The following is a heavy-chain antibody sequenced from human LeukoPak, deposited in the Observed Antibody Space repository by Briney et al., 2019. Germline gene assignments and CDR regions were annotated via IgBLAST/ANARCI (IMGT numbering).Heavy chain of an antibody. V-gene: IGHV3-15*01. CDR1: GFTFSNAW. Sequence: SGGSLRLSCAASGFTFSNAWMSWVRQAPGKGLEWVGRIKSKTDGGTTDYAAPVKGRFTTSRDDSKNTLYLQMNSLKTEDTAVYYCTTDAVAYYFDYWGQGTLVTVSS. J-gene: IGHJ4*02. CDR2: IKSKTDGGTT. CDR3: TTDAVAYYFDY.